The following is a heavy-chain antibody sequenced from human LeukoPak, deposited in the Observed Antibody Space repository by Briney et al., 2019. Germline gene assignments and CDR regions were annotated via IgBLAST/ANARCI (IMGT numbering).Heavy chain of an antibody. Sequence: GGSLRLSCAASGFTFSSYSMNWVRQAPGKGLEWVSSISSSSYIYYADSVKGRFTISRDNAKNSLYLQMNSLRAEDTAVYYCARGISSGWYVGPRYFDYWGQGTLVTVSS. CDR2: ISSSSYI. CDR3: ARGISSGWYVGPRYFDY. D-gene: IGHD6-19*01. J-gene: IGHJ4*02. V-gene: IGHV3-21*01. CDR1: GFTFSSYS.